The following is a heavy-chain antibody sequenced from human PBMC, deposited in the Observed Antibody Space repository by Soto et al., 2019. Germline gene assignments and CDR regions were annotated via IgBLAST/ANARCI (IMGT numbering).Heavy chain of an antibody. J-gene: IGHJ3*02. CDR3: AKGDGFWSGYSETDAFDI. D-gene: IGHD3-3*01. CDR2: IWGDGSST. Sequence: GGSLRLSCAASGFTFSSYGMHWVRQAPGKGLEWVAVIWGDGSSTYYADSVKGRFTISRDNSKNTLYLQMNSLRAEDTAVYYCAKGDGFWSGYSETDAFDIWCQGTMVTVSS. CDR1: GFTFSSYG. V-gene: IGHV3-33*06.